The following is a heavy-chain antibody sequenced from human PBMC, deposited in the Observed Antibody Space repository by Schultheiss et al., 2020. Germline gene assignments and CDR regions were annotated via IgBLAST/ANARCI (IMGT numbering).Heavy chain of an antibody. D-gene: IGHD6-13*01. CDR3: ARGGQQLALYYFDY. Sequence: GGSLRLSCAASGFTFSSYAMIWVRQAPGKGLEWVSAISGSGSNTHYADSVKGRFTISRDNSKNTLYLQMNSLRAEDTAVYYCARGGQQLALYYFDYWGQGTLVTVSS. V-gene: IGHV3-23*01. J-gene: IGHJ4*02. CDR1: GFTFSSYA. CDR2: ISGSGSNT.